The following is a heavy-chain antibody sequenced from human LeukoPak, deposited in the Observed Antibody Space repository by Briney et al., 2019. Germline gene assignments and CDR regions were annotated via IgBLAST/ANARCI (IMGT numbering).Heavy chain of an antibody. CDR1: GYTFTSYD. CDR3: ARGYDYLYAEYFQH. Sequence: GASVKVSCKASGYTFTSYDSNWVRQATGQGLEWMGWINPNSGNTADDHRYQGRVTMTRTTSISTAYMELSSLRSEDTAVYYCARGYDYLYAEYFQHWGQGTLVTVSS. V-gene: IGHV1-8*01. CDR2: INPNSGNT. J-gene: IGHJ1*01. D-gene: IGHD4-11*01.